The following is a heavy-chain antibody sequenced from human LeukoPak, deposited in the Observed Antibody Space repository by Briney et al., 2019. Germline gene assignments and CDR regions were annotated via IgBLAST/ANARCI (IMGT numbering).Heavy chain of an antibody. J-gene: IGHJ4*02. D-gene: IGHD5-12*01. V-gene: IGHV3-23*01. CDR1: GFTFSSYA. CDR3: AIGQDSGYDHFDY. CDR2: ISGSGGST. Sequence: GGSLRLSCAASGFTFSSYAMSWVRQAPGKGLEWVSAISGSGGSTYYADSVKGRFTISRDNSKNTLYLQMNSLRAEDTAVYYCAIGQDSGYDHFDYWGQGTLVTVSS.